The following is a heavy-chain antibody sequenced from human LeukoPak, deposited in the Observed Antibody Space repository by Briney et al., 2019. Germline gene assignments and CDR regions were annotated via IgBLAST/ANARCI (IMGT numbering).Heavy chain of an antibody. D-gene: IGHD3-10*01. Sequence: SETLSLTCAVHGGSFSGYYWSWIRQPPGKGLEWIGEINHSGSTNYNPSLKSRVTISVDTSKNQFSLKLSSVTAADTAVYYCAGQYYGSGSQVPCFDPWGQGTLVTVSS. CDR3: AGQYYGSGSQVPCFDP. CDR2: INHSGST. J-gene: IGHJ5*02. CDR1: GGSFSGYY. V-gene: IGHV4-34*01.